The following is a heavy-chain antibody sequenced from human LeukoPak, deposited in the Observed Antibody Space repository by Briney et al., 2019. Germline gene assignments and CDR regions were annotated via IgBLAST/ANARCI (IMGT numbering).Heavy chain of an antibody. Sequence: GGSLRLSCAASGFTFSSYSMKWVRQAPGKGLEWVSSISSSSSYIYYADSVKGRFTISRDNAKNSLYLQMNSLRAEDTAVYYCARIPFGVVIIHFDYWGQGTLVTVSS. CDR2: ISSSSSYI. CDR3: ARIPFGVVIIHFDY. CDR1: GFTFSSYS. D-gene: IGHD3-3*01. V-gene: IGHV3-21*01. J-gene: IGHJ4*02.